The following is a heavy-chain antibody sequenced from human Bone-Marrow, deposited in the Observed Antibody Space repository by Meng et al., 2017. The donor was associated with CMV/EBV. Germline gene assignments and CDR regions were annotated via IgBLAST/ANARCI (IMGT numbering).Heavy chain of an antibody. CDR3: ARDIVVTTVDGMDV. D-gene: IGHD3-22*01. CDR2: ISSSSSYI. Sequence: GESLKISCAASGFTFSSYWMHWVRQAPGKGLEWVSSISSSSSYIYYADSVKGRFTISRDNAKNSLYLQMNSLRAEDTAVYYCARDIVVTTVDGMDVWGQGTTVTVSS. J-gene: IGHJ6*02. CDR1: GFTFSSYW. V-gene: IGHV3-21*01.